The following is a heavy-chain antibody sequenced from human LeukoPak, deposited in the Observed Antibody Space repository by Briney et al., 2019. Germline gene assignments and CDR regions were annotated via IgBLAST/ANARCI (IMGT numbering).Heavy chain of an antibody. CDR1: GYTFTSYG. CDR3: ATADIVVVTAMDPLVMDV. Sequence: ASVKVSCKASGYTFTSYGISWVRQAPGQGLEWMGWISAYNGNTNYAQKLQGRVTMTTDTSTSTAYMELRSLRSDDTAVYYCATADIVVVTAMDPLVMDVWGQGTTVTVSS. D-gene: IGHD2-21*02. V-gene: IGHV1-18*01. J-gene: IGHJ6*02. CDR2: ISAYNGNT.